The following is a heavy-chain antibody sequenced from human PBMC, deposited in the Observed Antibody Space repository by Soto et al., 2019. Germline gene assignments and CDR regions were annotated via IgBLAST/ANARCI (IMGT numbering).Heavy chain of an antibody. Sequence: ASVKVSCKACGYTFTTYGISWVRQGPGQGLEWMGWISTYNGNTNYAQKFQGRVTMTTDTPTSTAYMELRSLRSDDTAVYYCARGGSSSSYGAFHIWGQATIVNVSS. D-gene: IGHD6-13*01. CDR3: ARGGSSSSYGAFHI. CDR2: ISTYNGNT. CDR1: GYTFTTYG. J-gene: IGHJ3*02. V-gene: IGHV1-18*04.